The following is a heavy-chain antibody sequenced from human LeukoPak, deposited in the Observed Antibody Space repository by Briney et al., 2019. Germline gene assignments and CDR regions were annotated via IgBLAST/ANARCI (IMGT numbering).Heavy chain of an antibody. CDR1: GFTVSSNS. Sequence: GGSLRLSCTVSGFTVSSNSMSWVRQAPGKGLEWVSFIYSDNTHYSDSVKGRFTISKDNSKNTLYLQMNSLRAEDTAVYYCASRAGAYSHPYDYWGQGTLVTVSS. D-gene: IGHD4/OR15-4a*01. V-gene: IGHV3-53*01. CDR3: ASRAGAYSHPYDY. CDR2: IYSDNT. J-gene: IGHJ4*02.